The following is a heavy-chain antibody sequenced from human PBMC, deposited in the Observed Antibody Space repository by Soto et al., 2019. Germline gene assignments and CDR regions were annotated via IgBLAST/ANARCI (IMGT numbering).Heavy chain of an antibody. Sequence: GGTLRLSCTASGFTFNNYRLHCVRQAPGEGLEWVALIPYDGSYKYYADSVKGRFTISRDNSKNTLHLQMNGLRAEDTAVYYCAKDRSYYPDGSGYHSAFDNWGPEPQVTVS. V-gene: IGHV3-30*18. J-gene: IGHJ4*02. CDR2: IPYDGSYK. CDR3: AKDRSYYPDGSGYHSAFDN. D-gene: IGHD3-22*01. CDR1: GFTFNNYR.